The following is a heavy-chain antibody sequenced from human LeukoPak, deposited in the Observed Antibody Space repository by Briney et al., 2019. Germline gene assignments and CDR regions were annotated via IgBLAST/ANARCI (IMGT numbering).Heavy chain of an antibody. CDR1: GLSVSSNF. V-gene: IGHV3-30*02. D-gene: IGHD3-10*01. CDR2: IEYDGSQR. Sequence: QAGGSLRLSCAATGLSVSSNFMSWVRQAPGKGLEWVAFIEYDGSQRHFADSVKGRFTISRDNSANTLYLQLNSLRVEDTAVYYCATGRGVPGYQYFDHWGQGTLVTVSS. CDR3: ATGRGVPGYQYFDH. J-gene: IGHJ4*02.